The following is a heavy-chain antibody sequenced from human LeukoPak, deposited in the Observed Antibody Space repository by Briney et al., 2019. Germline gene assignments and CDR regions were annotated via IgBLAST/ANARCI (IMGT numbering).Heavy chain of an antibody. CDR1: GFTFSSYG. CDR3: AKDQARIRLKWLLREKEAYYFDY. CDR2: ISGSGGST. J-gene: IGHJ4*02. D-gene: IGHD3-3*01. Sequence: GGSLRLSCAASGFTFSSYGMSWVRQAPGKGLEWVSAISGSGGSTYYADSVKGRFTISRDNSKNTLYLQMNSLRAEDTAVYYCAKDQARIRLKWLLREKEAYYFDYWGQGTLVTVSS. V-gene: IGHV3-23*01.